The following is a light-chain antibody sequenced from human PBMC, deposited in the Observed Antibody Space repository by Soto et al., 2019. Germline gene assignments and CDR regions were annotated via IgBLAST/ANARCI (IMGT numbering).Light chain of an antibody. V-gene: IGKV3-20*01. J-gene: IGKJ2*01. CDR3: QKYGSSPMYT. CDR1: QSVSSSY. CDR2: GAS. Sequence: EIVLTQSPGTLSLSPGERATLSCRASQSVSSSYLAWYQQKPGQAPRLLIYGASSRATGIPDRFSGSGSGTAFTLTISRLEPEDFAVYYCQKYGSSPMYTFGQGTKLEIK.